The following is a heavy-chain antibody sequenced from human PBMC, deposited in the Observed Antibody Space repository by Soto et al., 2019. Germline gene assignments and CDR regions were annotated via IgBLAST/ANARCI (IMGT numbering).Heavy chain of an antibody. D-gene: IGHD3-22*01. Sequence: PGGSLRLSCAASGFTLSDDYMDWVRQAPGKGLEWVGRIRNKVKSDTTEYAASVKGRFSISRDDAENSMYLQMNSLRTEDTAVYYCARARSDGSGYFYFAYWGQGTLVTVSS. J-gene: IGHJ4*02. V-gene: IGHV3-72*01. CDR3: ARARSDGSGYFYFAY. CDR2: IRNKVKSDTT. CDR1: GFTLSDDY.